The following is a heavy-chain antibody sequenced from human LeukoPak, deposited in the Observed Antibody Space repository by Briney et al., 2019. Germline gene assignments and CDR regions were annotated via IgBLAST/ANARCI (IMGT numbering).Heavy chain of an antibody. CDR1: GGSISSYY. CDR2: IYTSVST. Sequence: SETLSLTCTVSGGSISSYYWSWIRQPAGNGLEWIGRIYTSVSTNYNPSLKSRVTMSVDTSKNQFSLKLSSVTAADTAVYYCARGPTTMPYFDYWGQGTLVTVSS. D-gene: IGHD2-2*01. J-gene: IGHJ4*02. V-gene: IGHV4-4*07. CDR3: ARGPTTMPYFDY.